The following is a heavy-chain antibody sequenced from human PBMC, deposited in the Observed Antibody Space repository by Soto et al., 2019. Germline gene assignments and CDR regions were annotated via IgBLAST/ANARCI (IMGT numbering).Heavy chain of an antibody. CDR1: GYTFIGYY. Sequence: QVQLVQSGAEVKKPGASVKVSCKASGYTFIGYYIHWVRQAPGHGLEWMGRINPRSGDTTYAQKFQGRLTMTRDTSISSAYMELRSLRSEDTAVYYCGRDGVGATPLGWFDHWGQGSLVTVSS. CDR3: GRDGVGATPLGWFDH. J-gene: IGHJ5*02. D-gene: IGHD1-26*01. CDR2: INPRSGDT. V-gene: IGHV1-2*06.